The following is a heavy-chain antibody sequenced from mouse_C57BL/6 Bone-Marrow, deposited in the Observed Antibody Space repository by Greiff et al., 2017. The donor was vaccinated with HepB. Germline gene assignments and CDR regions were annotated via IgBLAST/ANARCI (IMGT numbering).Heavy chain of an antibody. CDR1: GFTFSSYG. CDR3: ARQFYYDYAWFAY. D-gene: IGHD2-4*01. Sequence: EVMLVESGGDLVKPGGSLKLSCAASGFTFSSYGMSWVRQTPDKRLEWVATISSGGSYTYYPDSVKGRFTISRDNAKNTLYLQMSSLKSEDTAMYYCARQFYYDYAWFAYWGQGTRVTVSA. CDR2: ISSGGSYT. J-gene: IGHJ3*01. V-gene: IGHV5-6*02.